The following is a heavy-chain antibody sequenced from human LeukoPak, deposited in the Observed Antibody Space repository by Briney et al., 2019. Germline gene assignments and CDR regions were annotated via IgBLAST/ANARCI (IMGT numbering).Heavy chain of an antibody. Sequence: GGSLRLSCAASGFTFSGYDMNWVRQAPGKGLEWVAFIRFDGSYKYYADSVKGRFTISRDTSKNTLYLQMNSLRAEDTAVYYCTCLAAATRESNYYYMDVWGKGTTVTVSS. CDR3: TCLAAATRESNYYYMDV. D-gene: IGHD6-13*01. V-gene: IGHV3-30*02. J-gene: IGHJ6*03. CDR2: IRFDGSYK. CDR1: GFTFSGYD.